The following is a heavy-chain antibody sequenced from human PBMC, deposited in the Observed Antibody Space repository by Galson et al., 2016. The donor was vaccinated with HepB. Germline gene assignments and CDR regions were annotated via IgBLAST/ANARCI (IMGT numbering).Heavy chain of an antibody. Sequence: SETLSLTCDVSGDSFSGYYWNWIRQHPGKGLEWIGYVYHTGSTRYNPSLKSRVTISADTSKNQFSLKLSSVTAADTAVYYCAREAKEAVAGARWFAPWGRGTLVIVSS. CDR3: AREAKEAVAGARWFAP. CDR1: GDSFSGYY. J-gene: IGHJ5*02. D-gene: IGHD6-19*01. CDR2: VYHTGST. V-gene: IGHV4-59*01.